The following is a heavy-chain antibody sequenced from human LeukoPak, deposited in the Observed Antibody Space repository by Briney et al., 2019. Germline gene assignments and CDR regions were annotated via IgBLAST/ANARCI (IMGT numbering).Heavy chain of an antibody. CDR2: TYHSGST. J-gene: IGHJ5*02. Sequence: SETLSLTCAVSGGSISSGGYSWSWIRQPPGKGLEWIGYTYHSGSTYYHPSLKSRVTISVDRSKNQFSLKLSSVTAADTAVYYCARDRGYCSSTSCYNWFDPRGQGTLVTVSS. V-gene: IGHV4-30-2*01. CDR3: ARDRGYCSSTSCYNWFDP. CDR1: GGSISSGGYS. D-gene: IGHD2-2*01.